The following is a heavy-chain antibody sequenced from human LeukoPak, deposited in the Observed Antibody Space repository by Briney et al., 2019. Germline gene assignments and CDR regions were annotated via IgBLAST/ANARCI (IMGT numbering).Heavy chain of an antibody. CDR2: ISSSSSYI. V-gene: IGHV3-21*04. CDR3: AKGGGVLAYYFDY. Sequence: GGSLRLSCAASGFTFSSYSMNWVRQAPGKGLEWVSSISSSSSYIYYADSVKGRFTISRDNAKNSLYLQMNSLRAEDTAVYYCAKGGGVLAYYFDYWGQGTLVTVSS. D-gene: IGHD4/OR15-4a*01. J-gene: IGHJ4*02. CDR1: GFTFSSYS.